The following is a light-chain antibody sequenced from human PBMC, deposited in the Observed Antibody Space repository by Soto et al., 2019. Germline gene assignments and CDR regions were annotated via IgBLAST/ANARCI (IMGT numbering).Light chain of an antibody. V-gene: IGLV2-14*01. J-gene: IGLJ3*02. CDR2: EVT. CDR1: SSDIGAYNY. CDR3: SSYASDITHV. Sequence: QSALTQPASVSGSPGQSITISCTGTSSDIGAYNYVSWYRQHPGEAPKVIIYEVTHRPSGISGRFSGSKSGNTASLTISGLQAEDEADYYCSSYASDITHVFGGGTKLTVL.